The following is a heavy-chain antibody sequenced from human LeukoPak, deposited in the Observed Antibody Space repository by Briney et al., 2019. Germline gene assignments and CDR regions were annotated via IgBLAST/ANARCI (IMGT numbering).Heavy chain of an antibody. CDR3: ARDWDYDILTGHPGSFDS. D-gene: IGHD3-9*01. CDR2: MNLYCDNT. V-gene: IGHV1-8*01. J-gene: IGHJ4*02. CDR1: VYTFTSYD. Sequence: ASVKVSCKASVYTFTSYDITWVRQATGQGLEWMGWMNLYCDNTDHAQKSQGRVTMTRNNSIRTAYMELSSLRSEDTAVCYSARDWDYDILTGHPGSFDSWGQGTPVTVSS.